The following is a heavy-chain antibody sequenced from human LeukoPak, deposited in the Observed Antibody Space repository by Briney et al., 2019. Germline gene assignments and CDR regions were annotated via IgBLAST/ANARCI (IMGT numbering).Heavy chain of an antibody. J-gene: IGHJ4*02. CDR2: ISYDGSIK. CDR3: ARGYYNFWSGYRAEYYFDY. V-gene: IGHV3-30*03. Sequence: PGGSLRLSCAASGFTFSSSGMHWVRQAPGKGLEWVAVISYDGSIKYYADSVKGRFTISRDNSKNTLYLQMNSLRAEDTAVYYCARGYYNFWSGYRAEYYFDYWGQGTLVTVSS. D-gene: IGHD3-3*01. CDR1: GFTFSSSG.